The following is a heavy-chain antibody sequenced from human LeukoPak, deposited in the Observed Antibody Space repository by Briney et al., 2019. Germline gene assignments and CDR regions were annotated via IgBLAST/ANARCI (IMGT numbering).Heavy chain of an antibody. CDR1: GFTFSSYA. CDR3: AKGSYYDSSGSFYFDX. V-gene: IGHV3-23*01. Sequence: SGGSLRLSCAASGFTFSSYAMSWVRQAPGKGLEWVSGISGSGDNTYYADSVKGRFTISRDNSKNTLYVQVNSLGTEDTAAYYCAKGSYYDSSGSFYFDXXGXXXXVTVSS. J-gene: IGHJ4*01. D-gene: IGHD3-22*01. CDR2: ISGSGDNT.